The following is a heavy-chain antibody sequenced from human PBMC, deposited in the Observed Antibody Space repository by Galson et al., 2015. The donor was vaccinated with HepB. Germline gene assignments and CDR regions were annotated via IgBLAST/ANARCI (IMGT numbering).Heavy chain of an antibody. Sequence: SLRLSCAASGFTSSYTWMNWVRQAPGKGLEWVGRIKIKSDGGATDYAAPVKGRFTISRDDSKNTLYLQMNSLKSEDTGVYYCTAVSRLYDYLLSRRWGALDIWGQGTMVTVS. CDR3: TAVSRLYDYLLSRRWGALDI. J-gene: IGHJ3*02. D-gene: IGHD3-9*01. CDR2: IKIKSDGGAT. V-gene: IGHV3-15*01. CDR1: GFTSSYTW.